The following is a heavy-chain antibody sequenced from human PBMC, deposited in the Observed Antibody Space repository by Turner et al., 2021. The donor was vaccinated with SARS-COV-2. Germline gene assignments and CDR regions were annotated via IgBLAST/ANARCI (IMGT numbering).Heavy chain of an antibody. CDR1: GYTFSGYY. Sequence: QVQLVQSGGGVKKPGASGKVSCKASGYTFSGYYMHWVRQAPGQGPEWMGWINPNSGGTNYAQKFQGRVAMTRDPSISTAYMELSRLRSDDTAVYYCAKDISSSWYYAFDIWGQGTMVTVSS. V-gene: IGHV1-2*02. CDR2: INPNSGGT. CDR3: AKDISSSWYYAFDI. J-gene: IGHJ3*02. D-gene: IGHD6-13*01.